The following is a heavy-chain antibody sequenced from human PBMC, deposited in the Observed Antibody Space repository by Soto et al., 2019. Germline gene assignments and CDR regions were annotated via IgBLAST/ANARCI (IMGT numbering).Heavy chain of an antibody. Sequence: PGGSLRLSCAASGFTFSSYWMSWVRQAPGKGPEWVANIKQDGSEKYYVDSVKGRFTISRDNAKNSLYLQMNSLRAEDTAVYYCARVISRYCSGGSCYYFDYWGQGTLVTVSS. J-gene: IGHJ4*02. CDR2: IKQDGSEK. V-gene: IGHV3-7*03. D-gene: IGHD2-15*01. CDR1: GFTFSSYW. CDR3: ARVISRYCSGGSCYYFDY.